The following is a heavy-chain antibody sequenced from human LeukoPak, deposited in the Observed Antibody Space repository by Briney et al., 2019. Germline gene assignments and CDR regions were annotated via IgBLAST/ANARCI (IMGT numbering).Heavy chain of an antibody. V-gene: IGHV3-21*01. J-gene: IGHJ4*02. CDR3: AREVLWFGELKGDTDY. CDR2: ISSSSSYI. Sequence: GGSLRLSCAASGFTFSSYSMNWVRQAPGKGLEWVSSISSSSSYIYYADSVKGRFTISRDNAKNSLYLQMNSLRAEDTAVYYCAREVLWFGELKGDTDYWGQGTLVTVSS. CDR1: GFTFSSYS. D-gene: IGHD3-10*01.